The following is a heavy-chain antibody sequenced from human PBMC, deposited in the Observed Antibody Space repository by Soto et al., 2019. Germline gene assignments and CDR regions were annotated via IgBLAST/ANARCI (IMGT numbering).Heavy chain of an antibody. CDR2: IYYSGSS. CDR1: GGSINDYF. V-gene: IGHV4-59*01. J-gene: IGHJ4*02. D-gene: IGHD1-26*01. Sequence: SETLSLTCTVSGGSINDYFWSWIRHPPGKGLEWIGYIYYSGSSNYNPSLRSRVTISVDTSKNQFSLKLSSVTAAGTAVYYCARDYGSYSAGFDSWGQGTLVTVSS. CDR3: ARDYGSYSAGFDS.